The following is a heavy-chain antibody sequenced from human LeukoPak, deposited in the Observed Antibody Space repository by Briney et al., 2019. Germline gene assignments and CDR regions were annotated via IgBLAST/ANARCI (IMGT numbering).Heavy chain of an antibody. Sequence: SETLSLTGTFFGGSISTYYWNWLRERPGNGLEWIGRFYYSLSTKYNVFLESRVTISLEISQHRFSLYLNPVTAAHTAVYFCARRRVEMLAIGESNWFDPWGQGSQVTVSS. V-gene: IGHV4-59*08. J-gene: IGHJ5*02. CDR1: GGSISTYY. D-gene: IGHD5-24*01. CDR2: FYYSLST. CDR3: ARRRVEMLAIGESNWFDP.